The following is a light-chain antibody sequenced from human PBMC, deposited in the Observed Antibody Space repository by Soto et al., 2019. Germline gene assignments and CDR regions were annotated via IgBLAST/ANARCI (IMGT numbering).Light chain of an antibody. J-gene: IGKJ1*01. V-gene: IGKV3-20*01. Sequence: EIVLTQSPGTLSVSPGESATLSCRASQRVSSSYLAWHQQKPGQAPRLLIYVASSRATGIPDRFSGSGSGTDFTLTISSLQSEDFAVYYCQQYSSSPCTFGRGTKVEIK. CDR3: QQYSSSPCT. CDR1: QRVSSSY. CDR2: VAS.